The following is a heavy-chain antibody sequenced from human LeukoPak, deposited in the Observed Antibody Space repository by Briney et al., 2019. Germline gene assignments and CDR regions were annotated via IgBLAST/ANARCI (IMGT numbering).Heavy chain of an antibody. Sequence: GGSLRLSCAASGFTFSNAWMNWVRQAPGKGLEWVSYISSSGSTIYYADSVKGRFTISRDNAKNTLYLEMSSLRVEDTAIYYCAKWPEGAMDYFDYWGQGTLVTVSS. D-gene: IGHD2-8*01. J-gene: IGHJ4*02. CDR3: AKWPEGAMDYFDY. CDR1: GFTFSNAW. CDR2: ISSSGSTI. V-gene: IGHV3-11*01.